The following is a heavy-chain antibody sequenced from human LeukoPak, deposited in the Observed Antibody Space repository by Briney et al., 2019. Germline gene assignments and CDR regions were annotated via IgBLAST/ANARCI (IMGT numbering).Heavy chain of an antibody. CDR3: AKTGGYCSSASCPDKYGMDV. V-gene: IGHV3-23*01. D-gene: IGHD2-2*01. Sequence: PGGSLRLSCAASGFTFSSYAMSWVRQAPGKGLEWVSAISGSGGSTYYADSVKGRFTISRDNSKNTLYLQMNSLRAEDTAVYYCAKTGGYCSSASCPDKYGMDVRGKGTTVTVSS. J-gene: IGHJ6*04. CDR1: GFTFSSYA. CDR2: ISGSGGST.